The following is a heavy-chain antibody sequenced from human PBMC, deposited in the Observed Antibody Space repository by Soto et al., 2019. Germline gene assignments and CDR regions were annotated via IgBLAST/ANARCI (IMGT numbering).Heavy chain of an antibody. CDR1: GGSISSYY. CDR3: ARDWGHSSGWPGPYYYYGMDV. CDR2: IYTSGST. Sequence: SETLSLTCTVSGGSISSYYWSWIRQPAGKGLEWIGRIYTSGSTNYNPSLKSRVTMSVDTSKNQFSLKLSSVTAADTAVYYCARDWGHSSGWPGPYYYYGMDVWGQGTTVTVSS. V-gene: IGHV4-4*07. D-gene: IGHD6-19*01. J-gene: IGHJ6*02.